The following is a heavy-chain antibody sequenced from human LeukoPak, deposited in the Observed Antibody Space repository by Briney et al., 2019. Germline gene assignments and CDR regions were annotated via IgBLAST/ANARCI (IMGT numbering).Heavy chain of an antibody. Sequence: GASVKVSCKASGYTFTGYYIHWVRQAPGQGLEWMGWINPNSGGTNYAQKFQGWVTMTRDTSISTAYMELSRLRSDDTAVYYCARSSVAGTYYFDYWGQGTLVTVSS. J-gene: IGHJ4*02. CDR3: ARSSVAGTYYFDY. CDR2: INPNSGGT. D-gene: IGHD6-19*01. CDR1: GYTFTGYY. V-gene: IGHV1-2*04.